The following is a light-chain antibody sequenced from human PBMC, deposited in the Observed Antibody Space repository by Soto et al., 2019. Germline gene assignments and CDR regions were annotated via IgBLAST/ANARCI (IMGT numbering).Light chain of an antibody. Sequence: DIVMTQSPLSLPVTPGEPASISCRSSQSLLHSNGYNYLDWYLQKPGQSPQLLIYLCSTRASGAPDRFSGRGSGTDFTLKISRVEAEDVGVYYCMQALQPSFTFGPGTKVDIK. CDR1: QSLLHSNGYNY. V-gene: IGKV2-28*01. CDR3: MQALQPSFT. J-gene: IGKJ3*01. CDR2: LCS.